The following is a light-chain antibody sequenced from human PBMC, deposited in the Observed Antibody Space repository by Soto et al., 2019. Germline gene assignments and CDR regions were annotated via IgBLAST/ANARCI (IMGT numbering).Light chain of an antibody. CDR2: SAS. CDR1: QSISDT. J-gene: IGKJ1*01. Sequence: EIVLTQSPGTLSLSPGGRATLCCRASQSISDTLAWYQQKPGQAPRLLIYSASRRATGFPGRFSGSGSGTDFTLTISRLEPEDVAVYYCQQYEAVVTFGQGTKVDIK. V-gene: IGKV3-20*01. CDR3: QQYEAVVT.